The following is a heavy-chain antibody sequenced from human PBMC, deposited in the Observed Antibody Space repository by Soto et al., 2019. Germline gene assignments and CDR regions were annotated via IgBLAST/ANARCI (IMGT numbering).Heavy chain of an antibody. Sequence: QVQLVQSGAEVKKPGSSVTVSCKASGGTFSSYTISWVRQAPGQGLEWMGGIIPIFGTANYAQKLQGRVTITADESTRTAYMELSSLRSEVTAVYYWAIGNHSWLQLWYFDLWGRGTLVTVYS. CDR3: AIGNHSWLQLWYFDL. CDR1: GGTFSSYT. J-gene: IGHJ2*01. V-gene: IGHV1-69*12. D-gene: IGHD5-12*01. CDR2: IIPIFGTA.